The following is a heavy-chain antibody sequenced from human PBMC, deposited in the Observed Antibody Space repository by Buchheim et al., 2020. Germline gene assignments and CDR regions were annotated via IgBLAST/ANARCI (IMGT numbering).Heavy chain of an antibody. J-gene: IGHJ2*01. V-gene: IGHV1-8*02. CDR1: GYTFTSYY. CDR2: MNPNSGNT. D-gene: IGHD4-17*01. Sequence: QVQLVQSGAEVKKPGASVKVSCKASGYTFTSYYMHWVRQAPGQGLEWMGWMNPNSGNTGYAQKFQGRVTMTRNTPISTAYMELSRLRSEDTAVYYCATSSGDGDYEAGRYFDLWGRGTL. CDR3: ATSSGDGDYEAGRYFDL.